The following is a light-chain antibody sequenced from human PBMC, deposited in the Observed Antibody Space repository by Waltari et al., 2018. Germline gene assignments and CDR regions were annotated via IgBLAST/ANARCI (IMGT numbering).Light chain of an antibody. CDR2: WAP. J-gene: IGKJ1*01. CDR1: QSVSNSPTNNTY. V-gene: IGKV4-1*01. Sequence: DILMTQSPHSLAVSMGETATIHCKSRQSVSNSPTNNTYVAWYQQKPRQPPKLLIYWAPKRESGVPDRFSGSGSGTDFTLTIGSLQAEDVAVCYCQQYYSTPWTFGQGTKVEIK. CDR3: QQYYSTPWT.